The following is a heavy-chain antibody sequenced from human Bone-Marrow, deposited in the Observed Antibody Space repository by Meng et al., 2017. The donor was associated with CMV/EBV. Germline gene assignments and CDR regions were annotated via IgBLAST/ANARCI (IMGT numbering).Heavy chain of an antibody. Sequence: KVSCKSSGYSFISYWIGWVRQRPGKGPEWMGIIYPADSDTRYSPSFQGQVTVSADKSISTAYLQWTSLKASDTAMYYCACLTGGYRYFDYWGQGTLVTVSS. CDR3: ACLTGGYRYFDY. J-gene: IGHJ4*02. V-gene: IGHV5-51*01. CDR1: GYSFISYW. D-gene: IGHD3-22*01. CDR2: IYPADSDT.